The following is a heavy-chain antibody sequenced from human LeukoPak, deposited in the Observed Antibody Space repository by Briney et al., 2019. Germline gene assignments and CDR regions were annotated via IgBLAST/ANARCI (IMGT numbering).Heavy chain of an antibody. J-gene: IGHJ4*02. D-gene: IGHD6-19*01. Sequence: SETLSLTCTVSGGSISSSSYYWGWIRQPPGKGLEWIGSIYYSGSTYYNPSLKSRVTISVDTSKNQFSLKLSSVTAADTAVYYCARTGREYSSGWYDYWGQGTLVTVSS. CDR3: ARTGREYSSGWYDY. CDR1: GGSISSSSYY. CDR2: IYYSGST. V-gene: IGHV4-39*07.